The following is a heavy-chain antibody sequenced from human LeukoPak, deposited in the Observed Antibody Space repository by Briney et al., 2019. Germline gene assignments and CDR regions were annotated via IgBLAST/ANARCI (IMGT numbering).Heavy chain of an antibody. V-gene: IGHV3-21*01. D-gene: IGHD3-10*01. CDR1: GVTFRSYS. CDR3: ARDRGDYGDY. J-gene: IGHJ4*02. Sequence: GGSLSLSCAASGVTFRSYSMNWVRQAPGKGLEWVSSISSSSSYIYYADSVKGRFTISRDNAKNSLYLQMNSLRAEDTAVYYCARDRGDYGDYWGQGTLVTVSS. CDR2: ISSSSSYI.